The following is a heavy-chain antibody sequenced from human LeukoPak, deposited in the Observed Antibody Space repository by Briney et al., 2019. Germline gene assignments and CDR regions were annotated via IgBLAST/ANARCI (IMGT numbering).Heavy chain of an antibody. CDR3: ARGGSRIQLWLDFDY. CDR2: INHSGST. Sequence: SETLSLTCAVYGGSFSGYYWSWIRQPPGKGLEWIGEINHSGSTNYNPSLKSRVTISVDTSKNQFSLQLSSVTAADTAVYYCARGGSRIQLWLDFDYWGQGTLVTVSS. CDR1: GGSFSGYY. D-gene: IGHD5-18*01. J-gene: IGHJ4*02. V-gene: IGHV4-34*01.